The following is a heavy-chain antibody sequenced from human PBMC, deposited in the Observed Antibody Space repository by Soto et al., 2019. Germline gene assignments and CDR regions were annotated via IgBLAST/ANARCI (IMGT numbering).Heavy chain of an antibody. V-gene: IGHV4-4*02. CDR1: GGSISSSNW. CDR3: ARVDYDFWSGLPYGMDV. Sequence: PSETLSLTCAVSGGSISSSNWWSWVRQPPGKGLEWIGEIYHSGSTNYNPSLKSRVTISVDKSKNQFSLKLSSVTAADTAVYYCARVDYDFWSGLPYGMDVWGQGTTVTVSS. D-gene: IGHD3-3*01. J-gene: IGHJ6*02. CDR2: IYHSGST.